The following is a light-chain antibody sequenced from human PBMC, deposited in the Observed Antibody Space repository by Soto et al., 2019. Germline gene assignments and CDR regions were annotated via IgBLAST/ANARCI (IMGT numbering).Light chain of an antibody. Sequence: DIQMTQSPSSLSASVGDRVTISCRASQNINNYLNWYQQKPGKAPKLLIYDASSLQNGVPSRFSGSGSGRDFTLTISSLQPEDLATYYCQRSYSTLTWTFGQGTKVEIK. CDR1: QNINNY. CDR3: QRSYSTLTWT. CDR2: DAS. V-gene: IGKV1-39*01. J-gene: IGKJ1*01.